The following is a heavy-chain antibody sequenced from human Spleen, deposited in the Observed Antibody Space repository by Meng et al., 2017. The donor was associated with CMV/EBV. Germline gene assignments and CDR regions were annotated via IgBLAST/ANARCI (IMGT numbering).Heavy chain of an antibody. Sequence: ASVKVSCKASGYTFTGYYMHWVRQAPGQGLEWMGWINPNSGGTYYAFKFQGRVTMTRDTSFNSAYMELSRLRSDDTAVYYCATFYDNSGVFFDYWGQGTLVTVSS. CDR1: GYTFTGYY. D-gene: IGHD3-22*01. CDR3: ATFYDNSGVFFDY. CDR2: INPNSGGT. J-gene: IGHJ4*02. V-gene: IGHV1-2*02.